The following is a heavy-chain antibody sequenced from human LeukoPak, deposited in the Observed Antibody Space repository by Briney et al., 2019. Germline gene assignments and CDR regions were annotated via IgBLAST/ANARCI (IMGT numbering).Heavy chain of an antibody. V-gene: IGHV1-2*02. CDR2: INPNSGGT. D-gene: IGHD6-6*01. CDR1: GYTFTSYS. J-gene: IGHJ4*02. CDR3: ARSMRKQLAD. Sequence: ASVKVSCKASGYTFTSYSMNWVRQAPGQGLEWMGWINPNSGGTNYAQKFQGRVTMTRDTSISTAYMELSRLRSDDTAVYYCARSMRKQLADWGQGTLVTVSS.